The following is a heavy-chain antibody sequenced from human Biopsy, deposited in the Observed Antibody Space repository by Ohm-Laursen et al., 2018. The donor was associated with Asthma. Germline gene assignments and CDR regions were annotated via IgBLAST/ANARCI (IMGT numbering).Heavy chain of an antibody. D-gene: IGHD2-15*01. V-gene: IGHV3-7*02. Sequence: SLRLSCAASAFTFSPYWMTWVRQAPGKGLQWVATINQYGSEESYVDSVKGRFTISRDNAKNTVYLDISSLRIEDTAVFYCGIVVAANPFQGDCWGQGTLVTVSS. CDR3: GIVVAANPFQGDC. CDR1: AFTFSPYW. CDR2: INQYGSEE. J-gene: IGHJ4*02.